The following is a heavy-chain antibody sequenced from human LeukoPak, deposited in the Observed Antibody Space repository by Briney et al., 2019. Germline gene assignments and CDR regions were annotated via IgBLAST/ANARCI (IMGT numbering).Heavy chain of an antibody. CDR2: IKQDGSEK. D-gene: IGHD3-10*01. J-gene: IGHJ4*01. Sequence: GGSLRLSCAASGFTFSSYWMSWVRQAPGKGLEWVANIKQDGSEKYYVDSVRGRFTISRDNAKNSLYLQMNSLRAEDTAVYYCARDGWFGKLAFDYWGHGTLVTVSS. CDR3: ARDGWFGKLAFDY. CDR1: GFTFSSYW. V-gene: IGHV3-7*01.